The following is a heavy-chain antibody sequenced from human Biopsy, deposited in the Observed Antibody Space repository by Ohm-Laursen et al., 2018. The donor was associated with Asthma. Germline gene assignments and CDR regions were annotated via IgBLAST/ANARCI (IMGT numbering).Heavy chain of an antibody. CDR3: ARDPGGFNP. V-gene: IGHV1-18*01. J-gene: IGHJ5*02. CDR1: GYTFTSTVYG. CDR2: IRPHTGDT. Sequence: ASVKVSCKASGYTFTSTVYGISWVRQAPGQGLEWMGWIRPHTGDTNYAQMLRGRVTMTTDTSTSTAYMELRGLRSDDTAVYYCARDPGGFNPWGQGTLVTVSS. D-gene: IGHD3-10*01.